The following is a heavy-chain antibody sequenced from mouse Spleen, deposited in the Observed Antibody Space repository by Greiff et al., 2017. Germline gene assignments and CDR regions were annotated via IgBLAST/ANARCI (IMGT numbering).Heavy chain of an antibody. CDR1: GFTFSDYG. V-gene: IGHV5-15*04. CDR2: ISNLAYSI. Sequence: EVKLEESGGGLVKPGGSLKLSCAASGFTFSDYGMAWVRQAPGKGPEWVAFISNLAYSIYYADTVTGRFTISRENAKNTLYLEMSSLRSEDTAMYYCAGRGLYYDYDGDGDYYAMDYWGQGTSVTVSS. J-gene: IGHJ4*01. CDR3: AGRGLYYDYDGDGDYYAMDY. D-gene: IGHD2-4*01.